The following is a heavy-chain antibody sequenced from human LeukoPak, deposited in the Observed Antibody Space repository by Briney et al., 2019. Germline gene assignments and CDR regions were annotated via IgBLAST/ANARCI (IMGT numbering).Heavy chain of an antibody. D-gene: IGHD1-1*01. J-gene: IGHJ4*02. CDR1: GYTVGGYY. Sequence: ASVKVSCKASGYTVGGYYMHWVRQAPGQGLEWMGWINPNSDDIKYAQKFQGRVTMTEDTSTDTAYMELSSLRSEDTAVYYCATEDLRGTLDYWGQGTLVTVSS. CDR2: INPNSDDI. V-gene: IGHV1-2*02. CDR3: ATEDLRGTLDY.